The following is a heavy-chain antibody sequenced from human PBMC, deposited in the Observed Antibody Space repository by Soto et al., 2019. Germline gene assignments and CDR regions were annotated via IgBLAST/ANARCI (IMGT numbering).Heavy chain of an antibody. Sequence: QMQLVESGGGVVQPGRSLRLSCAASGFTFSAYTMHWVRQAPGQGLEWVAVISYDGSSKRYTDPVKGRFTVSRDNPKSKLYLQMNSLRAEDTATYYCARDGYSGRSDGFDIWGQGTMVTVSS. D-gene: IGHD1-26*01. J-gene: IGHJ3*02. CDR3: ARDGYSGRSDGFDI. CDR2: ISYDGSSK. CDR1: GFTFSAYT. V-gene: IGHV3-30*14.